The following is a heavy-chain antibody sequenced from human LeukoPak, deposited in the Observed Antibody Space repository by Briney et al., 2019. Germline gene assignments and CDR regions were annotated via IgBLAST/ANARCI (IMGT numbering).Heavy chain of an antibody. CDR2: IKQDGGEK. Sequence: GGSLRLSCAASGFTFSGYWMSWLRQAPGKGREGVANIKQDGGEKYYVDSVKGRFTISRDNAKNSLYLQMNSLRAEDTAVYYCARDRGFGQADVWGKGTTVTVSS. CDR1: GFTFSGYW. J-gene: IGHJ6*04. D-gene: IGHD3-10*01. V-gene: IGHV3-7*01. CDR3: ARDRGFGQADV.